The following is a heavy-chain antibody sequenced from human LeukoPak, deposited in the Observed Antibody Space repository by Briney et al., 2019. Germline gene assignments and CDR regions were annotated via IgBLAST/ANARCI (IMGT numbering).Heavy chain of an antibody. CDR2: IYFTGTT. Sequence: SETLSLTCSVAGGSISSYYWSWIRQPAGKGLEWIGRIYFTGTTNYNPSLQSRVTMSVDTSKYQFSLELSSVTAADTAVYYCARGSSSSWYSFDFWGQGTVVTASS. V-gene: IGHV4-4*07. J-gene: IGHJ3*01. D-gene: IGHD6-13*01. CDR3: ARGSSSSWYSFDF. CDR1: GGSISSYY.